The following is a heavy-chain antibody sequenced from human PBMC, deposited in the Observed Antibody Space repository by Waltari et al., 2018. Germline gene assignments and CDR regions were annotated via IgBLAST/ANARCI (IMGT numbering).Heavy chain of an antibody. CDR2: ISGNGGGI. Sequence: EVKLLESGGGLVQPGGSVSLPCVASEFTFSSYAMSWFRQAQDKGLEWVSTISGNGGGIYHADSVKGRFTISRDNSKKTLYLQMKCLRAEDTAIYNRAKRGVFVLGNSFKNNWFDSWGQGPLVTVSS. J-gene: IGHJ5*01. D-gene: IGHD3-16*01. CDR1: EFTFSSYA. V-gene: IGHV3-23*01. CDR3: AKRGVFVLGNSFKNNWFDS.